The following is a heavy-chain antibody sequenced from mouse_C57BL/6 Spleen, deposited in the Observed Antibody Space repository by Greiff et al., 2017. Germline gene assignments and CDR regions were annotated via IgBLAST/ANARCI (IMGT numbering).Heavy chain of an antibody. CDR2: IWSGGST. V-gene: IGHV2-2*01. CDR3: ARMGYYGSSAPGFAY. J-gene: IGHJ3*01. CDR1: GFSLTSYG. D-gene: IGHD1-1*01. Sequence: VQLQQSGPGLVQPSQSLSITCTVSGFSLTSYGVHWVRQSPGKGLEWLGVIWSGGSTDYNAAFISRLSISKDNSKSQVFFKMNSLQADDTAIYYCARMGYYGSSAPGFAYWGQGTLVTASA.